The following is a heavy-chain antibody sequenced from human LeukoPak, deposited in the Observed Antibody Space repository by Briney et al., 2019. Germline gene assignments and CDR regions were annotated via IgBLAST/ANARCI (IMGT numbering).Heavy chain of an antibody. V-gene: IGHV1-69*01. CDR3: ARLVGLLGDAFDI. CDR1: GGTFSSYA. J-gene: IGHJ3*02. CDR2: IIPIFGTA. Sequence: SVKVSRKASGGTFSSYAISWVRQAPGQGLEWMGGIIPIFGTANYAQKFQGRVTITADESTSTAYMELSSLRSEDTAVYYCARLVGLLGDAFDIWGQGTMVTVSS. D-gene: IGHD1-26*01.